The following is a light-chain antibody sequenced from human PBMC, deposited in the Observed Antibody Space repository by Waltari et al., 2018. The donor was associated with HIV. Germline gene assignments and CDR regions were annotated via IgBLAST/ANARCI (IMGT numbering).Light chain of an antibody. V-gene: IGKV1-39*01. J-gene: IGKJ1*01. CDR1: RSIHYY. Sequence: DIQMTQSPSSLSASVGDRVTISCRASRSIHYYLKWYQQKPGEAPKVLISAASNLQSGVPSRFSGSGSWTDFTLTISSLQPEDFATYYCHQSYNTPRTFGQGTKVEIK. CDR3: HQSYNTPRT. CDR2: AAS.